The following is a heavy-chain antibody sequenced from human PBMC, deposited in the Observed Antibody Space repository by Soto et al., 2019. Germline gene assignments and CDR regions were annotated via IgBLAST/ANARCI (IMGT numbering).Heavy chain of an antibody. J-gene: IGHJ4*02. V-gene: IGHV3-23*01. CDR3: GRRGSGSYYDY. D-gene: IGHD1-26*01. CDR2: ISGSGDRT. Sequence: EVQLLESGGGFVQPGGSLRLSSAASGFTFSSYAMRWVRQAPVKGLEWVSAISGSGDRTYYADSVKGRFTISRDNSKNTLYLQMNSLRAGDTAVYYCGRRGSGSYYDYWGQGTLVTVSS. CDR1: GFTFSSYA.